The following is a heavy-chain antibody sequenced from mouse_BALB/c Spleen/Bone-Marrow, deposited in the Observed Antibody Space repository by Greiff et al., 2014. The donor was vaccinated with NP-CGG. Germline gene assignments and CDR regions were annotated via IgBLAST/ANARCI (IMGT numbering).Heavy chain of an antibody. Sequence: VQLKESGPELVKPGASVKISCKASGYTFTDYNMHWVKQSHGKSLEWIGYIYPYNGGAGYNQKFKSKATLTVDNSSSTAYMELRSLTSDDSAVYYCAGSYGNYDAWFAHWGQGTLVTVSA. CDR1: GYTFTDYN. D-gene: IGHD2-1*01. J-gene: IGHJ3*01. V-gene: IGHV1S29*02. CDR2: IYPYNGGA. CDR3: AGSYGNYDAWFAH.